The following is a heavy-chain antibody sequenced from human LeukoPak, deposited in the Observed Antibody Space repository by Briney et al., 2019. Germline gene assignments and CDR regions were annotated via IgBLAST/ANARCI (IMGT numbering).Heavy chain of an antibody. CDR3: ARFWPRIGRRPYYYYYMDV. D-gene: IGHD3-3*01. CDR1: GGSFSGYY. Sequence: SETLSLTCAVYGGSFSGYYWSWIRQPPGKGLEWIGEINHSGSTNYNPSLKSRVTISVDTSKNQFSLKLSSVTAADTAVYYCARFWPRIGRRPYYYYYMDVWGKGTTVTVSS. V-gene: IGHV4-34*01. J-gene: IGHJ6*03. CDR2: INHSGST.